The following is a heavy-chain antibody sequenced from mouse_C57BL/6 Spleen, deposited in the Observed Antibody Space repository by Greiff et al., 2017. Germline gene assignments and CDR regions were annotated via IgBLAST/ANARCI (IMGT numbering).Heavy chain of an antibody. V-gene: IGHV1-54*01. CDR2: INPGSGGT. CDR1: GYAFTNYL. CDR3: AAYYYGSSYVFAY. D-gene: IGHD1-1*01. Sequence: QVQLQQSGAELVRPGPSVKVSCKASGYAFTNYLIEWVKQRPGQGLEWIGVINPGSGGTNYNEKFKGKATLTADKSSSTAYMQLSSLTSEDSAVYFCAAYYYGSSYVFAYWGQGTLVTVSA. J-gene: IGHJ3*01.